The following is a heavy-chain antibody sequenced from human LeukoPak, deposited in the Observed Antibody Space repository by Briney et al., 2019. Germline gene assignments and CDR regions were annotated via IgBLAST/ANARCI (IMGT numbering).Heavy chain of an antibody. J-gene: IGHJ4*02. CDR2: ISSSSSYI. CDR1: GFTFSSYS. D-gene: IGHD3-22*01. CDR3: ARSQGYYDSSGYYPYFDH. V-gene: IGHV3-21*01. Sequence: PGGSLRLSCAASGFTFSSYSMNWVRQAPGKGLEWVSSISSSSSYIYYADSVKGRFTISRDNAKNSLYLQMNSLRAEDTAVYYCARSQGYYDSSGYYPYFDHWGQGTLVTVSS.